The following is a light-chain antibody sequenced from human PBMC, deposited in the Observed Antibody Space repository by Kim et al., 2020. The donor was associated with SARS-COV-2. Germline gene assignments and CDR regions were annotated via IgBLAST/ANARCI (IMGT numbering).Light chain of an antibody. J-gene: IGKJ2*01. V-gene: IGKV1-8*01. CDR2: AAS. CDR3: QQYYSTQYT. Sequence: SASTGDRVTITCRASQGISSYLAWYQQKPGKAPKLLIYAASTLQSGVPSRFSGSGSGTDFTLTISCLQSEDFATYYCQQYYSTQYTFGQGTKLEIK. CDR1: QGISSY.